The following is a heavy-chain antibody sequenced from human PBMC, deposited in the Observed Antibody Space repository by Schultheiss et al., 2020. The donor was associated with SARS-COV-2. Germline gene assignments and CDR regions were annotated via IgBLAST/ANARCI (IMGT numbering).Heavy chain of an antibody. V-gene: IGHV4-4*07. J-gene: IGHJ3*02. CDR3: ARSTPYYDFLTGYYSLNAFDN. D-gene: IGHD3-9*01. CDR2: IYTSGST. CDR1: GGSISSYY. Sequence: SQTLSLTCTVSGGSISSYYWSWIRQPAGKGLEWIGRIYTSGSTNYNPSLKSRVTMSVDTSKNQFSLKLSSVTAADTAVYYCARSTPYYDFLTGYYSLNAFDNWGQGTLVTVSS.